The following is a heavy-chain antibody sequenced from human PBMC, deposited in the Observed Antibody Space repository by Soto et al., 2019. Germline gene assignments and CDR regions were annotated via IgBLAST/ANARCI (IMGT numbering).Heavy chain of an antibody. CDR2: VYRTGST. J-gene: IGHJ4*02. V-gene: IGHV4-4*02. CDR3: ARSRATISAAAIFDC. Sequence: QVQLQESGPGLVKPSLTLSRTGAFSGGSISTSNWWSWVRQPQGKGLEWIGEVYRTGSTNYNPSLESRLTRSVDKSKNKFSLKLNSVTAADTAVDYGARSRATISAAAIFDCWGQGTLVTVSS. D-gene: IGHD6-13*01. CDR1: GGSISTSNW.